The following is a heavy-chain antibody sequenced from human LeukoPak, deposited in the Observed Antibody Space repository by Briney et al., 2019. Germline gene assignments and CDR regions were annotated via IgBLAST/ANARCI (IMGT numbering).Heavy chain of an antibody. J-gene: IGHJ4*02. CDR2: INPSGGNT. CDR3: ARSRSYYYDRSGCYSDY. D-gene: IGHD3-22*01. Sequence: ASVKVSCKKSGYTFTIYSMHWVRQAPGQGLEWMGIINPSGGNTSYAQKFQGRVTMTRDTSTSTVYMELSSLRSEDTAVYYCARSRSYYYDRSGCYSDYGGQGTLVTVSS. CDR1: GYTFTIYS. V-gene: IGHV1-46*01.